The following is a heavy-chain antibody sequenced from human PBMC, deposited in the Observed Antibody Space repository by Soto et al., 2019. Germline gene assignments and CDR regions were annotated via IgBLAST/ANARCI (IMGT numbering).Heavy chain of an antibody. Sequence: VQLLESGGGLVQPGGSLRLSCAASGFTFSSYAMSWVRQAPGKGLEWVSAISGSGGSTYYADSVKGRFTISRDNSKNTLYLQMNSLRAEDTAVYYCAKDNYYDSSGYRGDFQHWGQGTLVTVSS. CDR2: ISGSGGST. CDR1: GFTFSSYA. V-gene: IGHV3-23*01. D-gene: IGHD3-22*01. CDR3: AKDNYYDSSGYRGDFQH. J-gene: IGHJ1*01.